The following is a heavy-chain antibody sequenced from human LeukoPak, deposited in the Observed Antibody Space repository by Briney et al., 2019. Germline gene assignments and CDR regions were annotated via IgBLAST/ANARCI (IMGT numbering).Heavy chain of an antibody. D-gene: IGHD5-18*01. CDR2: ISGSGGST. Sequence: GGSLRLSCAASGFTFSSYAMSWVRQAPGRGLEWVSAISGSGGSTYYADSVKGRFTISRDNSKNTLYLQMNSLRAEDTAVYYCAKDLGRGYSYGRFHHWGQGTLVTVSS. V-gene: IGHV3-23*01. CDR1: GFTFSSYA. CDR3: AKDLGRGYSYGRFHH. J-gene: IGHJ1*01.